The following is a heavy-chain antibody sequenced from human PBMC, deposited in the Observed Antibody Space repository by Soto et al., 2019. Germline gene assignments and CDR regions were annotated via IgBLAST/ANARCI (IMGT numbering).Heavy chain of an antibody. J-gene: IGHJ6*02. V-gene: IGHV1-69*13. Sequence: SVKVSCKASGGTFSSYAISWVLQAPEQGLGWMGGIIPIFGTANYAQKFQGRVTITADESTSTAYMELSSLRSEDTAVYYCARHVHCSSTSCYVSLGYYGMDVWGQGTTVTVSS. CDR2: IIPIFGTA. D-gene: IGHD2-2*01. CDR1: GGTFSSYA. CDR3: ARHVHCSSTSCYVSLGYYGMDV.